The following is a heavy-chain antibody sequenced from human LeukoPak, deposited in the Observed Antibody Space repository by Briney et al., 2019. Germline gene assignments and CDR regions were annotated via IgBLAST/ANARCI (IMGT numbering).Heavy chain of an antibody. Sequence: PGRSLRLSCAAPGFTFSSYDMNWVRQAPGKGLNCVSYISSPGSTIYYADSVTGRFTISRDNAKNSLYLKMNRLRAEDTAVYFCARDLAAAAYHDYYGMDVWGQGTTVTVSS. CDR1: GFTFSSYD. J-gene: IGHJ6*02. CDR3: ARDLAAAAYHDYYGMDV. V-gene: IGHV3-48*03. CDR2: ISSPGSTI. D-gene: IGHD6-13*01.